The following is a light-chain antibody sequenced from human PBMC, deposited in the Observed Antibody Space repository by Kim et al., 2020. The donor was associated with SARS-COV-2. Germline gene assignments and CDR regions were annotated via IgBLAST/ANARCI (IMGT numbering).Light chain of an antibody. J-gene: IGKJ2*01. V-gene: IGKV3-15*01. CDR1: QSVDTN. CDR2: GAS. Sequence: EIVMTQSPATLSVSPGERVTLSCRANQSVDTNLAWYQQRPGQAPRLLIYGASTRATDIPARFSGSGSGTEFTLIVSSLQSEDFAVYYCQQYSHWPPYTFGPGTKLEI. CDR3: QQYSHWPPYT.